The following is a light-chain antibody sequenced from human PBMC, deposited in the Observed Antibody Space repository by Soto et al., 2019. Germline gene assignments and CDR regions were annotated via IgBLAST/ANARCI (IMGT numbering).Light chain of an antibody. CDR2: GNS. CDR1: SSNIGAGYD. Sequence: QSVLTQPPSVSGAPGQRGTISCTGTSSNIGAGYDVHWYQQLPGTAPKLLIYGNSNRPSGVPDRFSGSKSGTSASLAITGLQAEDEADYYCQSYDSSLSGPYVFGTGTQLTVL. CDR3: QSYDSSLSGPYV. J-gene: IGLJ1*01. V-gene: IGLV1-40*01.